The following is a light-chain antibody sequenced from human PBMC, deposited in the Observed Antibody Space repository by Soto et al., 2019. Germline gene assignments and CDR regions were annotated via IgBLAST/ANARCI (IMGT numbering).Light chain of an antibody. V-gene: IGKV1-5*03. J-gene: IGKJ4*01. CDR1: QSISSR. Sequence: DIQMTQSPSTLSASIGDRVTITCRASQSISSRLAWYQQKPGKAPKLLIHEASSLESGVPSRFSGSGSETEFTPTISSLQPDDFATYYCQQYNSYPLTFGGGTKVEIK. CDR3: QQYNSYPLT. CDR2: EAS.